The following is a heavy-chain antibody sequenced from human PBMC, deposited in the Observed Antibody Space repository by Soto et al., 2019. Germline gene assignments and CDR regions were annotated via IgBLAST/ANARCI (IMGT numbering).Heavy chain of an antibody. D-gene: IGHD2-15*01. J-gene: IGHJ5*02. CDR2: IYYSGST. CDR1: GGSISSYY. Sequence: SKTLSLTCTVSGGSISSYYWNWIRQPPGKGLEWIANIYYSGSTYYNPSLKSRVTISIDRSNNQISLKLSSVTAADTAVYFCARDWGFCSGGTCSNWFDPWGQGTLVTVSS. CDR3: ARDWGFCSGGTCSNWFDP. V-gene: IGHV4-59*01.